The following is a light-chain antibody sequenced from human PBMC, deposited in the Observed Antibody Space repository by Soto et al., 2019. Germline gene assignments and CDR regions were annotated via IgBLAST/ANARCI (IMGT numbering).Light chain of an antibody. J-gene: IGLJ2*01. V-gene: IGLV2-8*01. CDR2: EVT. CDR1: SSDVGAYHY. Sequence: SALTQPPSASGSPGQSVTISCTGTSSDVGAYHYVSWYQQHPGKAPQLMIYEVTQRPSGVPDRFSGSKSGNTASLTVSGLQAEDEADYCCSSYADSNNVIFGGGTKLTVL. CDR3: SSYADSNNVI.